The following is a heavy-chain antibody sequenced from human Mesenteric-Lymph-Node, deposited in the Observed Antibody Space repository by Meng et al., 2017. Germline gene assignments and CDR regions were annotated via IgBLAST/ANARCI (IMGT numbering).Heavy chain of an antibody. J-gene: IGHJ3*01. Sequence: GESLKISCAASGFTFSSYAMHWVRQAPGKGLEWVAVISYDGSNKYNADSVKGRFTISRDNAKNSLHLQMNNLRAEDTAVYYCARARSGSRNAFDLWGQGTMVTVSS. CDR2: ISYDGSNK. D-gene: IGHD1-26*01. V-gene: IGHV3-30*07. CDR3: ARARSGSRNAFDL. CDR1: GFTFSSYA.